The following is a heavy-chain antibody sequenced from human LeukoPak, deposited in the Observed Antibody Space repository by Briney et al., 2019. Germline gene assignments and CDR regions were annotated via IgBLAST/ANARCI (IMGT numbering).Heavy chain of an antibody. D-gene: IGHD3-10*01. CDR2: ISGSGGST. J-gene: IGHJ4*02. CDR1: GFTLSSYA. Sequence: GSLRLSCAASGFTLSSYAMSLVRQAPGKGLEWVSAISGSGGSTYYADSVKGRFTISRDNSKNTLYLQMNSLRAEDTAVYYCAKDDTYYYGSGSAKDYWGQGTLVTVSS. CDR3: AKDDTYYYGSGSAKDY. V-gene: IGHV3-23*01.